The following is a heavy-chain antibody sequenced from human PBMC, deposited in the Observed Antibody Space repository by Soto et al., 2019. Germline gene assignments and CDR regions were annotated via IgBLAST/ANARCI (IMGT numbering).Heavy chain of an antibody. CDR1: GLSLSTSGEA. Sequence: QITLKESGPTLVKPTQTLTLTCTFSGLSLSTSGEAVGWIRQPPGKALEWLALIYWDDDKRYNPTLKTRLTITKDTSKNLVVLTLTNMDPVETATYYCAHYVSTSPAGWFDPWGQGILVTVSS. CDR3: AHYVSTSPAGWFDP. D-gene: IGHD3-10*02. J-gene: IGHJ5*02. V-gene: IGHV2-5*02. CDR2: IYWDDDK.